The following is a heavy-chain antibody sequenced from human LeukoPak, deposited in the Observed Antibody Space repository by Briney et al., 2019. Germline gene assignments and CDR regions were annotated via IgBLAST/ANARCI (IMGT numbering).Heavy chain of an antibody. J-gene: IGHJ2*01. CDR1: GGSISSYY. Sequence: SETLSLTCTVSGGSISSYYWSWIRQPPGKGLEWIGYIYYSGSTNYNPSLKSRLTISVDTSKNQFSLKLSSVTAADTAVYYCASRGDCSGGSCYGYWYFDLWGRGTLVAVSS. CDR2: IYYSGST. CDR3: ASRGDCSGGSCYGYWYFDL. D-gene: IGHD2-15*01. V-gene: IGHV4-59*01.